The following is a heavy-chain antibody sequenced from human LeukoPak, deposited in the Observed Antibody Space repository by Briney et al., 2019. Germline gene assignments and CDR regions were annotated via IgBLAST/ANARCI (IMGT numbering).Heavy chain of an antibody. CDR3: ATGIVAATCCSEYDY. CDR1: GYTFTSYG. D-gene: IGHD1-26*01. CDR2: ISAYNGNT. J-gene: IGHJ4*02. V-gene: IGHV1-18*01. Sequence: ASVKVSCKASGYTFTSYGISWVRQAPGQGLEWMGWISAYNGNTNYAQKFQGRVTMTTATSTSPAYMELRSLRSDATAVYYCATGIVAATCCSEYDYWGQGTLVTVSS.